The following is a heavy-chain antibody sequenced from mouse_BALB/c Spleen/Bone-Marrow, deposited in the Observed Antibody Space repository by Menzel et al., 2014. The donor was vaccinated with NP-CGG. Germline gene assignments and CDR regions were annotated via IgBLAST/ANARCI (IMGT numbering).Heavy chain of an antibody. J-gene: IGHJ2*01. V-gene: IGHV4-1*02. D-gene: IGHD2-1*01. CDR2: INPDSSTI. CDR3: ARQGYYGKGDY. Sequence: EVHLVESEGGLVQPGGSLKLSCAASGFDFSRYWMSWVRQAPGKGLEWIGEINPDSSTINYTPSLKDKFIISRDNAKNTLYLQMSKVRSKDTALYYCARQGYYGKGDYWGQGTTFTVSS. CDR1: GFDFSRYW.